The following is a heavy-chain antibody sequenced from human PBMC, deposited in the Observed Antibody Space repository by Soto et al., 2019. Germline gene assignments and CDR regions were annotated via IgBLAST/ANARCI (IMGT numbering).Heavy chain of an antibody. CDR3: ASGHGDWHFYYIDV. D-gene: IGHD4-17*01. Sequence: EFQLLESGGGLVQPGGSLRLSCAASGFTFSNYGMSWVRQAPGKGLDWFSGLSGSGDRTYYVDSVKGRFTISRDNSKNTLFRQMGSLRAEDTARDFCASGHGDWHFYYIDVWGEGTTVTVSS. CDR1: GFTFSNYG. J-gene: IGHJ6*03. V-gene: IGHV3-23*01. CDR2: LSGSGDRT.